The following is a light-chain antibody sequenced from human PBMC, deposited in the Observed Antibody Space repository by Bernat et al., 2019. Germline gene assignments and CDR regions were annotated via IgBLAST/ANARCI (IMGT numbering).Light chain of an antibody. V-gene: IGKV1-39*01. CDR2: AAS. J-gene: IGKJ2*01. CDR3: QQSYSTPPT. Sequence: DIQMTQSPSSLSASVEDRVTFTCRASQNINNYLNWYQQKPGKAPKLLIYAASSLQSGVPSRFSGSGSGTDFTLTISSLQPEDFATYYCQQSYSTPPTFGQGTKLEIK. CDR1: QNINNY.